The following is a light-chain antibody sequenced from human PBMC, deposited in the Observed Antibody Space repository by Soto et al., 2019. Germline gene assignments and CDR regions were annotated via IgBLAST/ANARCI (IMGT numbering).Light chain of an antibody. CDR1: SSNIGSNY. V-gene: IGLV1-47*01. Sequence: QLVLTQPPSASGTPGQRVTISCSGSSSNIGSNYVYWYQQLPGTAPKLLIYRNNQRPSGVPDRFSGSKSGTSASLAISGLRSEDEADYYCAAWDDSLSGGVVFGGGTKLTVL. CDR2: RNN. CDR3: AAWDDSLSGGVV. J-gene: IGLJ2*01.